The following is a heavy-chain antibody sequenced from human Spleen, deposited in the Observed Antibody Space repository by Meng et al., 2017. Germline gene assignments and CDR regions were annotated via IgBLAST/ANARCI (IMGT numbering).Heavy chain of an antibody. D-gene: IGHD3-22*01. CDR3: ARGYYDSSGYLEAFDM. CDR1: GYTFTSYY. Sequence: ASVKVSCKASGYTFTSYYMHWVRQAPGQGLEWMGWINPNSGGTHYAQKFQGRVTVTRDTSISTAYMELSGLRSDDTAVYYCARGYYDSSGYLEAFDMWGQGTMVTVSS. J-gene: IGHJ3*02. V-gene: IGHV1-2*02. CDR2: INPNSGGT.